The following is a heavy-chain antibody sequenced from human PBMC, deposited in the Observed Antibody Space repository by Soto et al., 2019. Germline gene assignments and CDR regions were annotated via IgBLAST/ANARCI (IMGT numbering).Heavy chain of an antibody. J-gene: IGHJ4*02. CDR2: IYSGGST. CDR1: EFTVSSNY. V-gene: IGHV3-66*01. D-gene: IGHD6-13*01. CDR3: ATIQWGSSSTIDY. Sequence: EVQLVESGGGLVQPGGSLRLSCAASEFTVSSNYMSWVRQAPGKGLEWVSVIYSGGSTYYADSVKGRFTIPSDNSKNTVYLQMNSLRAEDTAVYYCATIQWGSSSTIDYWCQGTLVTVSS.